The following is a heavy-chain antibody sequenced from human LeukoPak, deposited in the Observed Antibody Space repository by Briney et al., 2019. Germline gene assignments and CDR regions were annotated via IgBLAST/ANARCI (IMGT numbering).Heavy chain of an antibody. Sequence: PGGSLRLSCAASGFTLSSYGMHCVRPAPGKGLEWVAVISYDGSNKYYADSVKGRFTISRDNSKNTLYLQMYSLRAEDTAVYYCANRYRDYWGQGTLVTVSS. J-gene: IGHJ4*02. V-gene: IGHV3-30*18. D-gene: IGHD1-14*01. CDR1: GFTLSSYG. CDR3: ANRYRDY. CDR2: ISYDGSNK.